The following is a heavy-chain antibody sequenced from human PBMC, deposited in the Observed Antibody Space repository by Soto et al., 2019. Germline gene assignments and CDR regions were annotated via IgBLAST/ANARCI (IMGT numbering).Heavy chain of an antibody. V-gene: IGHV1-46*01. CDR3: ARDVSGPSPTYVMDV. CDR1: VYSFSSHC. J-gene: IGHJ6*02. D-gene: IGHD3-10*02. CDR2: INPGGGRT. Sequence: ASVKPSCEACVYSFSSHCIYWVRQAPGQGLQWMGIINPGGGRTAYAQKFQGRVTLTRDMSTSTVYMELTSLTYDDTPVYYCARDVSGPSPTYVMDVWG.